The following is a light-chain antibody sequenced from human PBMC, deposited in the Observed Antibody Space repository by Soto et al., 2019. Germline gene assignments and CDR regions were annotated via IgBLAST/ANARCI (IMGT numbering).Light chain of an antibody. J-gene: IGKJ1*01. CDR1: RDIRDF. V-gene: IGKV1-33*01. Sequence: EIQMTQSPSSLSVSVGDRVTITCQASRDIRDFLNWYQQKPGKAPKLLIFDASNLEEGVPPRFSGSGSGTEFTLTISSLQPDDFETYYCQQYNSYYPTFGQGTKVDIX. CDR2: DAS. CDR3: QQYNSYYPT.